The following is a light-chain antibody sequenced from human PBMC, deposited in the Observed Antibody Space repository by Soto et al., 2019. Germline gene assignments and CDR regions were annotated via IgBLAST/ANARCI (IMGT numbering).Light chain of an antibody. CDR1: QSLVYSDGNTY. CDR2: QVS. J-gene: IGKJ1*01. V-gene: IGKV2-24*01. Sequence: VLTQTPLSLPVTLGQPASISCRSSQSLVYSDGNTYLSWLQQRPGQPPRLLIYQVSNQFSGFQDRISGSRAGTDVTLRISRVEAEDVGVYSCMQLSAFRRTVGPGTKVEL. CDR3: MQLSAFRRT.